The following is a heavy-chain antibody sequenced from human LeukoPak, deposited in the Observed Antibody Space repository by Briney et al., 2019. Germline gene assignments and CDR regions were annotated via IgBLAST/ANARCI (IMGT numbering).Heavy chain of an antibody. Sequence: PSETLSPTCTVSGGSISSSSYYWGWIRQPPGKGLEWIGSIYHSGSTYYNPSLKSRVTISVDTSKNQFSLKLSSLTAADTAVYYCARDNIVVVAATKAYYFDYWGQGTLVTVSS. J-gene: IGHJ4*02. CDR3: ARDNIVVVAATKAYYFDY. D-gene: IGHD2-15*01. V-gene: IGHV4-39*07. CDR1: GGSISSSSYY. CDR2: IYHSGST.